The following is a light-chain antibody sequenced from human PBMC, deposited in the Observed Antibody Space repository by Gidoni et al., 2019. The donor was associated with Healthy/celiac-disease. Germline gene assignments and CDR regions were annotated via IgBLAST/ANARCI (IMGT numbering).Light chain of an antibody. CDR1: PSVSSN. CDR2: GAS. CDR3: QQYNNWPLWT. J-gene: IGKJ1*01. V-gene: IGKV3-15*01. Sequence: EIVMTQSPATLSVSPGERATLSCRASPSVSSNLAWYQQKPGHAPRLLIHGASTRATGIPARFSGSGSGTEFTLTISSLQSEDFAVYYCQQYNNWPLWTFGQGTKVEIK.